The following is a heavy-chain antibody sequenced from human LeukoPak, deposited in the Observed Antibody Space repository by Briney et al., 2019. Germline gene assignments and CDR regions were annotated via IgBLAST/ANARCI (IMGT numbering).Heavy chain of an antibody. D-gene: IGHD6-13*01. CDR1: GFTFSSYG. V-gene: IGHV3-30*02. J-gene: IGHJ4*02. CDR2: IRYDGSNK. Sequence: PGGSLRLSCAASGFTFSSYGMHWVRQAPGKGLEWVAFIRYDGSNKYYADSVKGRFTISRDNSKNTLYLQMNSLRAEDTAVYYCAKRPYSSSWYLMISWGQGTLVTVSS. CDR3: AKRPYSSSWYLMIS.